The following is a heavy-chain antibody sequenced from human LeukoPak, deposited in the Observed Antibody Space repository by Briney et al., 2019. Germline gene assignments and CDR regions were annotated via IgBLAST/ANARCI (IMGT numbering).Heavy chain of an antibody. CDR1: XGXXXXXSNX. CDR2: IYSTGNT. Sequence: XLSLTCTXXXGXXXXXSNXXXWIRXXXXXGLEWIGTIYSTGNTYYNPSLKSRLTISVDTSKNQFSLKLSSVTAADTAVYYCARGGESGYDTWGQGSLVTVSS. V-gene: IGHV4-39*01. J-gene: IGHJ5*02. D-gene: IGHD5-12*01. CDR3: ARGGESGYDT.